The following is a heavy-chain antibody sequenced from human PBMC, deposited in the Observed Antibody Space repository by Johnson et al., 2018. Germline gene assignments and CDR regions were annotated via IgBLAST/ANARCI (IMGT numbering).Heavy chain of an antibody. D-gene: IGHD2-21*01. CDR1: GGSISSSHW. CDR3: ARNGDCCMDV. V-gene: IGHV4-4*02. Sequence: QVQLQESGPGLVKPSGTLSLICAVSGGSISSSHWWSWFRQPPGKGLEWIGEFYQGGSTTSHPSLKSRLTMSVDKSKNHFSLELSSVTAADTAVYFCARNGDCCMDVWGKGATVTVSS. J-gene: IGHJ6*03. CDR2: FYQGGST.